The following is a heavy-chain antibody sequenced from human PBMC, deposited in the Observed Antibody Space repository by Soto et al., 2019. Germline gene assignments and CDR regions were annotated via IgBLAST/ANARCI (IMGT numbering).Heavy chain of an antibody. CDR1: GYTFTSYG. D-gene: IGHD3-3*01. J-gene: IGHJ6*02. CDR3: AREGALRFLEWLLKGPRYYYYGMDV. V-gene: IGHV1-18*01. Sequence: ASVKVSFKASGYTFTSYGISWVRQAPGQGLEWMGWISAYNGNTNYAQKLQGRVTMTTDTSTSTAYMELRSLRSDDTAVYYCAREGALRFLEWLLKGPRYYYYGMDVWGQGTTVTVSS. CDR2: ISAYNGNT.